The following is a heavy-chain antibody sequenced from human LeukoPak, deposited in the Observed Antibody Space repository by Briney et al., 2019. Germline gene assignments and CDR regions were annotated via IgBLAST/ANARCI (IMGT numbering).Heavy chain of an antibody. CDR1: GVSISSVY. V-gene: IGHV4-59*01. CDR2: TYYSGGT. J-gene: IGHJ4*02. Sequence: SETLSLTCTVSGVSISSVYWSWIRQPPGKGLEWIGYTYYSGGTNYSPSLKSRVTVSVDTSKNQFSLKLGSVTAADTAVYYCARTVHYSSGWSPTYYFDYWGQGTLVTVS. CDR3: ARTVHYSSGWSPTYYFDY. D-gene: IGHD6-19*01.